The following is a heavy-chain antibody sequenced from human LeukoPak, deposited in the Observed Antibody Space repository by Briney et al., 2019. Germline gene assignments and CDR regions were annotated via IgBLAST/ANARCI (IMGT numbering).Heavy chain of an antibody. CDR2: ISGTGGST. J-gene: IGHJ4*02. D-gene: IGHD1-26*01. Sequence: GGSLRLSCAASGFTFSSYAMSWVRQAPGGGLEWVSAISGTGGSTYYADSVKGRFTISRDNSKNTLYLQMNSLTAEDTAVYYCAKSGSGGSYRYYFDYWGQGTMVTVSS. CDR3: AKSGSGGSYRYYFDY. CDR1: GFTFSSYA. V-gene: IGHV3-23*01.